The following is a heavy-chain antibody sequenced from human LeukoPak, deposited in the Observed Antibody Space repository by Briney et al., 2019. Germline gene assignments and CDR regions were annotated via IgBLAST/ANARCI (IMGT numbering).Heavy chain of an antibody. CDR3: AKGLWSGMGAFDI. J-gene: IGHJ3*02. CDR1: GFTFSSYA. Sequence: PGGSLSLSCAASGFTFSSYAMSWVRQAPGKGLEWVSAISGSGGSTYYADSVKGRFTISRDNSKNTLYLQMNSLRAEDTAVYYCAKGLWSGMGAFDIWGQGTMVTVSS. V-gene: IGHV3-23*01. D-gene: IGHD3-3*01. CDR2: ISGSGGST.